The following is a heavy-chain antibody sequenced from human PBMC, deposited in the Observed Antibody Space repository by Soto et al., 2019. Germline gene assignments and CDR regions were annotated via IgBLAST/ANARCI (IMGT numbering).Heavy chain of an antibody. CDR2: ISGNGGRT. D-gene: IGHD5-12*01. CDR3: AHPASGSS. J-gene: IGHJ5*02. Sequence: EVQFLESGGGLVQPGGSLRLSCGASGFTFSSYDMTWVRQAPGKGLEWVSGISGNGGRTYYVDSVKGRFTISRDNSKNTVFLQMNSLRGEDTAVYYCAHPASGSSWGQGTPVTVSS. CDR1: GFTFSSYD. V-gene: IGHV3-23*01.